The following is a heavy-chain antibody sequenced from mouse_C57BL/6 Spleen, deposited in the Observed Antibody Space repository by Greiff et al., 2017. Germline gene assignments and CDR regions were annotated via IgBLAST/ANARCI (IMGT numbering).Heavy chain of an antibody. CDR1: GFTFSDYG. D-gene: IGHD2-1*01. CDR3: ARDGNYGFYAMDY. Sequence: EVKLVESGGGLVKPGGSLKLSCAASGFTFSDYGMHWVRQAPEKGLEWVAYISSGGSNIYYADTVKGRFTISRDNAKNTLVLQMTSLRSEDTAMYYCARDGNYGFYAMDYWGQGTSVTVSS. V-gene: IGHV5-17*01. J-gene: IGHJ4*01. CDR2: ISSGGSNI.